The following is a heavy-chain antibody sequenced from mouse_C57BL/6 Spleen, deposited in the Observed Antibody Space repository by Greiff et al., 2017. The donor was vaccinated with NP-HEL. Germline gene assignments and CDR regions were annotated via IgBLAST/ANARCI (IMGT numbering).Heavy chain of an antibody. V-gene: IGHV1-55*01. D-gene: IGHD2-4*01. CDR2: IYPGSGST. Sequence: VQLQQPGAELVKPGASVKMSCKASGYTFTSYWITWVKQRPGQGLEWIGDIYPGSGSTNYNEKFKSKATLPVDTSSSTAYMQLSSLKSEDSAGYYCAGYDYDRFAYWGQGTLVTVSA. CDR3: AGYDYDRFAY. J-gene: IGHJ3*01. CDR1: GYTFTSYW.